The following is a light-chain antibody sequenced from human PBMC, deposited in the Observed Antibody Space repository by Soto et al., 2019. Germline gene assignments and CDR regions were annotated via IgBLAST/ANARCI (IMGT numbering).Light chain of an antibody. J-gene: IGKJ4*01. V-gene: IGKV3-15*01. Sequence: EIVMTQSPATLSVSPGERATLSCRASQSVSSNLAWYQQKPGQAPRLLIYGASTRATGIPARFSGSGSGTEFTLTIGSLQSEDFAVYYCQQYNNWPRILTFGGGTKVEIK. CDR1: QSVSSN. CDR3: QQYNNWPRILT. CDR2: GAS.